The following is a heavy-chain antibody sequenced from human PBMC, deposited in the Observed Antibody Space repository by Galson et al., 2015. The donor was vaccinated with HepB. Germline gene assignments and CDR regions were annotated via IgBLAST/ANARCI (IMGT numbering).Heavy chain of an antibody. D-gene: IGHD3-3*01. V-gene: IGHV6-1*01. J-gene: IGHJ4*02. Sequence: CAISGDSVSSNSVVWNWIRQSPSRGLEWLGRTYYRSKWYNDYAVSVKSRIFINPDTSKNQFSLHLNFVTPEDTAVYYCASGDFWSGFDCWGQGTLVTVSS. CDR1: GDSVSSNSVV. CDR2: TYYRSKWYN. CDR3: ASGDFWSGFDC.